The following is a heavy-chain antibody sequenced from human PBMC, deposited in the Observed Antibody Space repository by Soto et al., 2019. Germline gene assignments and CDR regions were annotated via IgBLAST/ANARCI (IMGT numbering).Heavy chain of an antibody. V-gene: IGHV1-2*02. CDR1: GYTFTGYY. CDR3: ARERASSSWYVAFDI. D-gene: IGHD6-13*01. Sequence: ASVKVSCKASGYTFTGYYMHGVRQAPGQGLEWMGWINPNSGGTNYAQKFQGRVTMTRDTSISTAYMELSRLRSDDTAVYYCARERASSSWYVAFDIWGQGTMVTVSS. CDR2: INPNSGGT. J-gene: IGHJ3*02.